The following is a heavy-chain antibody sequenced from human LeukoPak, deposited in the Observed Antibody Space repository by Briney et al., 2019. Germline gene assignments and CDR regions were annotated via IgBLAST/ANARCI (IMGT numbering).Heavy chain of an antibody. CDR2: INPNSGGT. CDR1: GYTFTGYY. D-gene: IGHD3-22*01. Sequence: EASVKVSCKASGYTFTGYYMHWVRQAPGQGLEWMGWINPNSGGTNYAQKFQGRVTMTRDTSISTAYMELSRLRSDDTAVYYCARDRGYYDSSGYYPDAFDIWGQGTMVTVSS. J-gene: IGHJ3*02. CDR3: ARDRGYYDSSGYYPDAFDI. V-gene: IGHV1-2*02.